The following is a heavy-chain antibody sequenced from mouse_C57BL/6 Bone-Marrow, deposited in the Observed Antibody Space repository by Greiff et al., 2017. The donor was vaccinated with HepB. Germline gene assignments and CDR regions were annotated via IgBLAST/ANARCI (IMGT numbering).Heavy chain of an antibody. CDR3: ANYYYGNPWFAY. D-gene: IGHD2-1*01. V-gene: IGHV1-59*01. CDR2: IDPSDSYT. J-gene: IGHJ3*01. Sequence: QVQLQQPGAELVRPGTSVKLSCKASGYTFTSYWMHWVKQRPGQGLEWIGVIDPSDSYTNYNQKFKGKATLTVDTSSSTAYMQISSLTSEDSAVYYCANYYYGNPWFAYWGQGTLVTVSA. CDR1: GYTFTSYW.